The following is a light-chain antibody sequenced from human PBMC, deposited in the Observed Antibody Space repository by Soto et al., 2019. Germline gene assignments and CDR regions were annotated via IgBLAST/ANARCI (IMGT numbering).Light chain of an antibody. J-gene: IGKJ2*01. CDR2: GTS. CDR1: QSVPSSS. CDR3: QQYGNSPT. Sequence: EIVLRQSPGTLSLSPGERATVSCRASQSVPSSSLAWYQQKPDQDPRLLIYGTSRRATGIPDRFSGSGSGTDFTLTISRLEPEDSAVYFFQQYGNSPTFGQGTKLQIK. V-gene: IGKV3-20*01.